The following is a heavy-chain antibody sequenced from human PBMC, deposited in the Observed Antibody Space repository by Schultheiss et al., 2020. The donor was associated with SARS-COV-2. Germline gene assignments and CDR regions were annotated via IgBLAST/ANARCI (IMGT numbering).Heavy chain of an antibody. J-gene: IGHJ6*02. CDR1: GGSISSGGYY. V-gene: IGHV4-31*03. CDR2: IYYSGST. Sequence: SQTLSLTCTVSGGSISSGGYYWSWIRQPPGKGLEWIGYIYYSGSTYYNPSLKSRVTISVDTSKNQFSLKLSSVTAADTAVYYCARLGHVQQQPSLYYYYGMDVWGQGTTVTVSS. D-gene: IGHD6-13*01. CDR3: ARLGHVQQQPSLYYYYGMDV.